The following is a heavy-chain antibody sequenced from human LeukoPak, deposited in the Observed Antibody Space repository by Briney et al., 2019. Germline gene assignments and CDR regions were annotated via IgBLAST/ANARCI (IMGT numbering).Heavy chain of an antibody. CDR1: GGSLTGYY. Sequence: SETLSLTCTVSGGSLTGYYWSWIRQPPGKGLEWIGYIYYSGSTNYNPPLKSRVTISVDTSKNQFSLKLYSVTAADTAVYYCARLGGCTTTSCYVHWFDPWGQGTLVTVSS. V-gene: IGHV4-59*01. J-gene: IGHJ5*02. D-gene: IGHD2-2*01. CDR2: IYYSGST. CDR3: ARLGGCTTTSCYVHWFDP.